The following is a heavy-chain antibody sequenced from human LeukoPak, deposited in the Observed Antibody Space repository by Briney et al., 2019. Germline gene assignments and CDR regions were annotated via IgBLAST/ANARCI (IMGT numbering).Heavy chain of an antibody. V-gene: IGHV4-34*01. CDR3: ARGSDPAAGLY. CDR2: INHSGST. D-gene: IGHD6-13*01. CDR1: GGSFSGYY. J-gene: IGHJ4*02. Sequence: SENLSLTCAVYGGSFSGYYWSWIRQPPGKGLEWIGEINHSGSTNYNPSLKSRVSISVDSSKNQFSLKVSSVTAADTAVYYCARGSDPAAGLYWGQGTQDRVSS.